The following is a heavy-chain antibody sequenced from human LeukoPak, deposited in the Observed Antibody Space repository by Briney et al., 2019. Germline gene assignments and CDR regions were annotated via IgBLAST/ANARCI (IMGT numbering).Heavy chain of an antibody. D-gene: IGHD1-26*01. CDR1: GLSITNKA. Sequence: GGSLRLSCAVSGLSITNKAMSWVRHGPGKGLEWVSAISGSGGSTYYADSVKGRFTISRDNSKNTLYLQMNSLRAEDTAVYYCAKNLWELLLVNWGQGTLVTVSS. V-gene: IGHV3-23*01. CDR3: AKNLWELLLVN. J-gene: IGHJ4*02. CDR2: ISGSGGST.